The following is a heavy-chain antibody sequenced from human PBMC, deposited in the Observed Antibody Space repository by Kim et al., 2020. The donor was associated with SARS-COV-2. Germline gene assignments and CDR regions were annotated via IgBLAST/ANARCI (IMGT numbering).Heavy chain of an antibody. CDR3: ARGGYYYLY. CDR1: GGSISSNY. CDR2: IYDSGST. V-gene: IGHV4-59*13. D-gene: IGHD3-10*01. J-gene: IGHJ4*02. Sequence: SETLSLTCTVSGGSISSNYWSWIRQPPGKGLEWIGYIYDSGSTNYNPSLKSRVTISVDTSKNQFSLKLSSVTAADTAVYYCARGGYYYLYWGQGTLVTVSS.